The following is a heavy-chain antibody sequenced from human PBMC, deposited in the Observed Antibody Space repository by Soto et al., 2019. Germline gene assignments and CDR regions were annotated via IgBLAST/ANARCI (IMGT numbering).Heavy chain of an antibody. CDR2: IYSGGST. Sequence: XGSLRLSCAASGFTVSSNYMSGVRQAPGKGLEWVSVIYSGGSTYYADSVKGRFTISRDNSKNTLYLQMNSLRAEDTAVYYCARAERGYSYGYSDWGQGTLVTVSS. J-gene: IGHJ4*02. D-gene: IGHD5-18*01. CDR3: ARAERGYSYGYSD. CDR1: GFTVSSNY. V-gene: IGHV3-53*01.